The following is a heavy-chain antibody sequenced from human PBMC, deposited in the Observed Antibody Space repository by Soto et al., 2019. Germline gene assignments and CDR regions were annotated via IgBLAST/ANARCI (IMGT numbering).Heavy chain of an antibody. D-gene: IGHD2-15*01. J-gene: IGHJ2*01. CDR2: INQDGSEK. CDR3: ARGGDGSWYFDL. Sequence: GGSLRLSCAASGCTFSSYWMSWVRQAPGKGLEWVAKINQDGSEKYYVDSVKGRSTISRDNAKNSLYLQMNSLRAEDTAVYYCARGGDGSWYFDLWGRGTLVTVSS. V-gene: IGHV3-7*03. CDR1: GCTFSSYW.